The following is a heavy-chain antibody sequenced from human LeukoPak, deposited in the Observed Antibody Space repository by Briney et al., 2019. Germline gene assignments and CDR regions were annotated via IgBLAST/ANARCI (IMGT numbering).Heavy chain of an antibody. CDR3: AKVTDFWSGWFDY. V-gene: IGHV3-23*01. Sequence: GGSLRLPCAASGFTFSSYAMSWVRQAPGKGLEWVSAISGSGGSTYYADSVKGRFTISRDNSKNTLYLQMNSLRAEDTAVYYCAKVTDFWSGWFDYWGQGTLVTVSS. D-gene: IGHD3-3*01. CDR2: ISGSGGST. CDR1: GFTFSSYA. J-gene: IGHJ4*02.